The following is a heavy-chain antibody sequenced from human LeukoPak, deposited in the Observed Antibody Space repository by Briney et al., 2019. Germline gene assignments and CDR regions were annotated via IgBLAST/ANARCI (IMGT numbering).Heavy chain of an antibody. Sequence: GGSLRLSCAASGFTFSSYEMNRVRQAPGKGLEWVSYISSSGSTIYYADSVKGRFTISRDNAKNSLYLQMNSLRAEDTAVYYCARGERGLGIGLSNWFDPWGQGTLVTVSS. CDR2: ISSSGSTI. CDR3: ARGERGLGIGLSNWFDP. CDR1: GFTFSSYE. D-gene: IGHD7-27*01. V-gene: IGHV3-48*03. J-gene: IGHJ5*02.